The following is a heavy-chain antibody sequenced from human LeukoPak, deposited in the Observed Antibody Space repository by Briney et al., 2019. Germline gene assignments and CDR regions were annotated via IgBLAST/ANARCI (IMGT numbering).Heavy chain of an antibody. Sequence: GGSLRLSCAASGFTFSSYAMSWVRQAPGKGLEWVSAISGSDGSTYYADSVKGRFTISRDNSKNTLYLQMNSLRAEDTAVYYCAKDRCSNGIGCYYYYMDVWGKGTTVTISS. CDR2: ISGSDGST. V-gene: IGHV3-23*01. D-gene: IGHD2-8*01. J-gene: IGHJ6*03. CDR3: AKDRCSNGIGCYYYYMDV. CDR1: GFTFSSYA.